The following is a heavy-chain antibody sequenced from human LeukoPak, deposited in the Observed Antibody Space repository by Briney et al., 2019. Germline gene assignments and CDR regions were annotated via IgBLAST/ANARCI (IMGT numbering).Heavy chain of an antibody. V-gene: IGHV1-18*01. CDR1: GYTFTSYG. Sequence: ASVKVSCKASGYTFTSYGISWVRQAPGQGLEWMGWISAYNGNTNYAQKLQGRVTMTIDTSTSTAYMELRSLRSDDTAVYYCARDSHGMVRGVMVYWGQGTLVTVSS. J-gene: IGHJ4*02. D-gene: IGHD3-10*01. CDR3: ARDSHGMVRGVMVY. CDR2: ISAYNGNT.